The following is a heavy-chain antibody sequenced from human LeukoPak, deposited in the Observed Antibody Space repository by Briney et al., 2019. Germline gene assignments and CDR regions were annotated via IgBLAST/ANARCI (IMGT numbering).Heavy chain of an antibody. V-gene: IGHV4-4*02. Sequence: PSETLSLTCAVSGVSVTSTNWWTWVRQPPGKGLEWIGEVHLDGRTNYNPSLTGRLTLSVDLYENHISLKLTSVTAADTAVYYCAREGGFYRPLDYLGQGTLVTVSS. J-gene: IGHJ4*02. CDR2: VHLDGRT. CDR1: GVSVTSTNW. CDR3: AREGGFYRPLDY. D-gene: IGHD3-3*01.